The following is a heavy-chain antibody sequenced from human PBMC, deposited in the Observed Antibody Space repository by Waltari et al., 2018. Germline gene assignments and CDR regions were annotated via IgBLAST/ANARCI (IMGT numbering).Heavy chain of an antibody. Sequence: QVQLVQSGAEVKKPGSSVKVSCKASGGTFSSYAISWVRQAPGQGLEWMGGISPILGIANYAQKFQGRVAITADKSTSTAYMELSSLRSEDTAVYYCARAVSTIASMDVWGKGTTVTVSS. CDR3: ARAVSTIASMDV. V-gene: IGHV1-69*10. CDR2: ISPILGIA. D-gene: IGHD3-3*01. CDR1: GGTFSSYA. J-gene: IGHJ6*03.